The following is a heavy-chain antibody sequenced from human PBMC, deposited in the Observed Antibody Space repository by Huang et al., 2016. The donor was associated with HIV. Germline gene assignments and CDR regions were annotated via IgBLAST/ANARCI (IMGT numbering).Heavy chain of an antibody. Sequence: QVQLVQSGAEVKRPGASLKVSCKTSGFTFTNYGFSWGRRAPGQGVEWLGWVSANSGDINYEVKFGGRVAMTTDTTSGTAYMELRRLTSDDTATYYCVRESLYFGDFLFDHWGQGTPVTVSA. J-gene: IGHJ4*02. CDR1: GFTFTNYG. D-gene: IGHD3-10*01. CDR3: VRESLYFGDFLFDH. CDR2: VSANSGDI. V-gene: IGHV1-18*04.